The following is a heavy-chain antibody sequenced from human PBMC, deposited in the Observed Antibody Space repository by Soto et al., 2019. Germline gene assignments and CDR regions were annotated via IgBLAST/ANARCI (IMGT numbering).Heavy chain of an antibody. Sequence: SETLSLSCTVSGGSISSGGYYWSWIRQHPGKGLEWIGYIYYSGSTYYNPSLKSRVTISVDTSKNQFSLKLSSVTAADTAVYYCARVFGSGYYLDYWGQGTLVTVSS. D-gene: IGHD3-22*01. J-gene: IGHJ4*02. CDR3: ARVFGSGYYLDY. CDR1: GGSISSGGYY. V-gene: IGHV4-31*02. CDR2: IYYSGST.